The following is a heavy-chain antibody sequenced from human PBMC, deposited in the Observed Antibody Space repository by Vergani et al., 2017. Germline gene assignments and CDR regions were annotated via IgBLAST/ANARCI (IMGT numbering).Heavy chain of an antibody. J-gene: IGHJ6*02. CDR2: IYDNGNT. Sequence: QLQLQESGPGLVKPSETLSLTCAVSGVSIKSRSYYWGWIRQSPGKGLEWIGSIYDNGNTYYNPSLKSRVAISVDTSKNQVSLNLGSVTAADTAVYYCARNRAIELAGRMHYYYAIDVWGQXP. D-gene: IGHD5-24*01. V-gene: IGHV4-39*01. CDR3: ARNRAIELAGRMHYYYAIDV. CDR1: GVSIKSRSYY.